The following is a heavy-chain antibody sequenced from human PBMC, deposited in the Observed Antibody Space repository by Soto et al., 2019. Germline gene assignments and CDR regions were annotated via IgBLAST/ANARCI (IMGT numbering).Heavy chain of an antibody. Sequence: ASVKVSCKASGYTFTSYNINWVRQATGQGLEYLGWMTPNSGNTGYAQKFQGRVTMTRNTAISTAYMELSSLRFEDTAVYYCARLRGSPDAFDIWGQGTMVTVSS. CDR1: GYTFTSYN. D-gene: IGHD3-10*01. CDR3: ARLRGSPDAFDI. CDR2: MTPNSGNT. J-gene: IGHJ3*02. V-gene: IGHV1-8*01.